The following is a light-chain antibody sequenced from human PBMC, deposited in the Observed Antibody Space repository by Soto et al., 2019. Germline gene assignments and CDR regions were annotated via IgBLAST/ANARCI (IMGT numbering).Light chain of an antibody. J-gene: IGKJ2*01. CDR2: GAS. CDR3: QQSYRSPYT. Sequence: DIQLTQSPSSLCASVGDRVTVTCRTSQSINIYLNWYQQKPGKAPTLLIYGASSLQSGVPSRFSGGGSRTDFTLTISSLQTEDFATYYCQQSYRSPYTFGQGTKLEI. CDR1: QSINIY. V-gene: IGKV1-39*01.